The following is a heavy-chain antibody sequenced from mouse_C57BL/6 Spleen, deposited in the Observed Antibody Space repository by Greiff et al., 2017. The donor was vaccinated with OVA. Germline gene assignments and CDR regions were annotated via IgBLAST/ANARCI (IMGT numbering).Heavy chain of an antibody. Sequence: QVQLKQSGAELARPGASVKLSCKASGYTFTSYGISWVKQRTGQGLEWIGEIYPRSGNTYYNEKFKGKATLTADKSSSTAYMELRSLTSEDSAVYFCATDYGGAYWGQGTLVTVSA. CDR1: GYTFTSYG. J-gene: IGHJ3*01. V-gene: IGHV1-81*01. D-gene: IGHD2-4*01. CDR3: ATDYGGAY. CDR2: IYPRSGNT.